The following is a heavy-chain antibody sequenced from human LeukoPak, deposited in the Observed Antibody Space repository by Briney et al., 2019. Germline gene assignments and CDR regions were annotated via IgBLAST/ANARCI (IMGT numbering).Heavy chain of an antibody. J-gene: IGHJ4*02. CDR1: GFTFSSYS. V-gene: IGHV3-48*01. CDR2: ISSSSSTI. Sequence: GGSLRLSRAASGFTFSSYSMNWVRQAPGKGLEWVSYISSSSSTIYYADSVKGRFTISRDNAKNSLYLQMNSLRAEDTAVYYCARDGGDSSGYWFDYWGQGTLVTVSS. D-gene: IGHD3-22*01. CDR3: ARDGGDSSGYWFDY.